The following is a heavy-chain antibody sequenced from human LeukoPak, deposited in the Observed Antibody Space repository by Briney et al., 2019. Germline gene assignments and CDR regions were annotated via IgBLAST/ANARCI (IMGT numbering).Heavy chain of an antibody. D-gene: IGHD3-22*01. J-gene: IGHJ4*02. Sequence: GGSLRLPCAASGFTFSSYEMNWVRQAPGKGLEWVSYISSSGSTIYYADSVKGRFTIYRDNAKNSLYLQMNSLRAEDTAVYYCARQYYYDSSGYYYVTFDYWGQGTLVTVSS. CDR3: ARQYYYDSSGYYYVTFDY. CDR2: ISSSGSTI. CDR1: GFTFSSYE. V-gene: IGHV3-48*03.